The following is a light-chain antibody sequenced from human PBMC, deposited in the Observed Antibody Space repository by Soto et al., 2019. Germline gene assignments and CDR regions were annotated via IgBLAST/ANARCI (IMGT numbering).Light chain of an antibody. CDR1: QNINSY. CDR3: QESYNTVT. CDR2: AAS. Sequence: DIQMTQSPSSLSASVGDRVTITCRASQNINSYLNWYQQKPGKAPQLLIYAASYLQSGVPSRFSGTGSGTDFTLTISSLQPEDFATYYCQESYNTVTFGPGTKVEIK. V-gene: IGKV1-39*01. J-gene: IGKJ3*01.